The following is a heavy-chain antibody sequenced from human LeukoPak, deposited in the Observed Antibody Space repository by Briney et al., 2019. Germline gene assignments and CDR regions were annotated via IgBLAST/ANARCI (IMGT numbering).Heavy chain of an antibody. J-gene: IGHJ4*02. CDR1: GFTFSSYA. CDR2: IWYDGSNK. V-gene: IGHV3-33*01. CDR3: ARELEIAVAGTLGY. D-gene: IGHD6-19*01. Sequence: PGGSLRLSCAASGFTFSSYAMHWVRQAPGKGLEWVAVIWYDGSNKYYADSVKGQFTISRDHSKNTLYLQMKSLRAEDTAVYYCARELEIAVAGTLGYWGQGTLVTVSS.